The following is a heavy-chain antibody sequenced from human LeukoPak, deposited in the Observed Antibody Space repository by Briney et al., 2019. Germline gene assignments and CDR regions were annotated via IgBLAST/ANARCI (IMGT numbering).Heavy chain of an antibody. CDR2: ISYDGTNK. CDR3: ARNRAFGTFDAFDM. Sequence: PGRSLRLSCAASGFTFSSYSMHWVRQAPGKGLEWVAVISYDGTNKYYGDSVKGRFTISRDNSKNALYLQMNSLRAEDTAVYYCARNRAFGTFDAFDMWGQGTMVTVSS. V-gene: IGHV3-30-3*01. D-gene: IGHD3-10*01. CDR1: GFTFSSYS. J-gene: IGHJ3*02.